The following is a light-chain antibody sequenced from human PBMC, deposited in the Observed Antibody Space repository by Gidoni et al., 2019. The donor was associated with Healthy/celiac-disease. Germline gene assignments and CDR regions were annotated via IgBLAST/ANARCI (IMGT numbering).Light chain of an antibody. CDR3: QQYNNWPV. CDR1: QSVSSN. Sequence: EIVMTQSPATLSVSPGERATLSCRASQSVSSNLAWYQQKPGQAPRLLIYGASTRATGIPARFSGSGSGTEFTLTISSLQSEDFVVYYCQQYNNWPVFGQGTKVEIK. CDR2: GAS. J-gene: IGKJ1*01. V-gene: IGKV3-15*01.